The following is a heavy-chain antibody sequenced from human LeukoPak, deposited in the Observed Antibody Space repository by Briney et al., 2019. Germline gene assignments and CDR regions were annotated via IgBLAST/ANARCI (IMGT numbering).Heavy chain of an antibody. CDR3: ARQGKVGAYYYYYMDV. CDR1: GYSFTSYW. J-gene: IGHJ6*03. Sequence: GESLKISCKGSGYSFTSYWIGWVRQMPGKGLEWMGIIYPGDSDTRYSPSFQGQVTISADKSISTAYLQWSSLKASDTAMYYCARQGKVGAYYYYYMDVWGKGTTVTVSS. V-gene: IGHV5-51*01. CDR2: IYPGDSDT. D-gene: IGHD1-26*01.